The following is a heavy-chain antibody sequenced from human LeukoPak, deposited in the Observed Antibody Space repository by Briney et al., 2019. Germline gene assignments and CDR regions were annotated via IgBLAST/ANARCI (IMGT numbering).Heavy chain of an antibody. CDR3: ARSGHTYYYDSSGYYPLDY. J-gene: IGHJ4*02. Sequence: SETLSLTCTVSSGSISSYYWNWIRQPPGKGLEWIGYIYYSGSTNYNPSLKSRVTISVDTSKNQFSLKLSSVTAADTAVYYCARSGHTYYYDSSGYYPLDYWGQGTLVAVSS. CDR2: IYYSGST. D-gene: IGHD3-22*01. V-gene: IGHV4-59*08. CDR1: SGSISSYY.